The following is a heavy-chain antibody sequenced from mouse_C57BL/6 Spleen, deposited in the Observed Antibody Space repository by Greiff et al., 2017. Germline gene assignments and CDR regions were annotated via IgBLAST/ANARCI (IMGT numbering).Heavy chain of an antibody. CDR2: IRSKSNNYAT. CDR1: GFSFNTYA. J-gene: IGHJ1*03. Sequence: EVQVVESGGGLVQPKGSLKLSCAASGFSFNTYAMNWVRQAPGKGLEWVARIRSKSNNYATYYADSVKDRFTISRDDSESMLYLQMNNLETEDTAMNYGVRQGGEIYYSNIWYFDVWGTGTTVTVAS. CDR3: VRQGGEIYYSNIWYFDV. D-gene: IGHD2-5*01. V-gene: IGHV10-1*01.